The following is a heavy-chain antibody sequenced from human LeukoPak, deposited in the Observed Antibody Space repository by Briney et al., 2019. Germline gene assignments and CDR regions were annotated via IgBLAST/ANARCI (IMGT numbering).Heavy chain of an antibody. V-gene: IGHV3-23*01. CDR1: GFTISTFA. D-gene: IGHD5-24*01. Sequence: GGSLRLSCAASGFTISTFAMSWVRQAPGKGLEWVSAISGSGGSSYFADSVKGRFTISRDKSKNTLYLQMNSLRAEDTAVYYCAKGRRDGYIWGQGTLVTVSS. CDR2: ISGSGGSS. J-gene: IGHJ4*02. CDR3: AKGRRDGYI.